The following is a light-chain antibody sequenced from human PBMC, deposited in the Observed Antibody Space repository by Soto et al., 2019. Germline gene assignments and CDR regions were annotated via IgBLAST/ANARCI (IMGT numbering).Light chain of an antibody. Sequence: IVLTQSPGTLSLSPGERATLSCRASQTVGGNSLAWYQQKPGQAPRLVIYGASSRATGIPDRFSGSGSGTDFTLTISRLEPEDFAVYYCQQYGSSPLAFGQGTKVDIK. CDR1: QTVGGNS. J-gene: IGKJ1*01. V-gene: IGKV3-20*01. CDR2: GAS. CDR3: QQYGSSPLA.